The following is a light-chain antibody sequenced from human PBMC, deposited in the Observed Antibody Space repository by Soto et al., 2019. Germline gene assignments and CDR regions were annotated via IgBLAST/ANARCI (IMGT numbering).Light chain of an antibody. CDR3: QQRRNWPPVT. Sequence: EIVLTQSPATLSLSPGERATLSCRASQSVSSYLAWYQQKPGQAPRLLIYDASNRATGIPAKFSGSGSGTDFTLTINSLEPEDFAISYCQQRRNWPPVTFVGGTKVEIK. V-gene: IGKV3-11*01. J-gene: IGKJ4*01. CDR2: DAS. CDR1: QSVSSY.